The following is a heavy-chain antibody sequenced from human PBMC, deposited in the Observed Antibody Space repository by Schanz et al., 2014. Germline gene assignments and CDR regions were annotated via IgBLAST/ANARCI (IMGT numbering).Heavy chain of an antibody. CDR1: GFTFSSYT. CDR2: ISDRGDGT. D-gene: IGHD6-13*01. J-gene: IGHJ1*01. Sequence: EVQLVESGGGLVKPGDSLRLSCAASGFTFSSYTMKWVRQAPGKGLEWVSGISDRGDGTNYGDSVRGRFTISRDNSRKILYLQMDSLRPDDTAVYYCAKDRLYSTSWSYLEEWGLGTPVIVSS. CDR3: AKDRLYSTSWSYLEE. V-gene: IGHV3-23*04.